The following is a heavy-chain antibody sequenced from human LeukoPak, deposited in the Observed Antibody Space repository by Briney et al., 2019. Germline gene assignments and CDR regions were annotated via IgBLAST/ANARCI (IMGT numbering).Heavy chain of an antibody. CDR1: GYSISSGYY. D-gene: IGHD2-2*01. CDR2: IYHSGST. J-gene: IGHJ4*02. CDR3: ARHGGGYCSSTSCWTIDY. V-gene: IGHV4-38-2*02. Sequence: SETLSLTCTVSGYSISSGYYWGWIRQPPGKGLEWIGSIYHSGSTYYNPSLKSRVTISVDTSKNQFSLKLSSVTAADTAVYYCARHGGGYCSSTSCWTIDYWGQGTLVTVSS.